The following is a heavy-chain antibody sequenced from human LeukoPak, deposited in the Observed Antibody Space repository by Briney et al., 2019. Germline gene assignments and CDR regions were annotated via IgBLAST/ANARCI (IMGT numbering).Heavy chain of an antibody. CDR3: AKEVRGSSGRYAFDI. Sequence: PGGSLRLSCAASGFAFSDAWMNWVRQAPGKGLEWVSAISGSGGSTYYADSVKGRFTISRDNSKNTLYLQMNSLRAEDTAVYYCAKEVRGSSGRYAFDIWGQGTMVTVSS. J-gene: IGHJ3*02. CDR2: ISGSGGST. D-gene: IGHD3-22*01. CDR1: GFAFSDAW. V-gene: IGHV3-23*01.